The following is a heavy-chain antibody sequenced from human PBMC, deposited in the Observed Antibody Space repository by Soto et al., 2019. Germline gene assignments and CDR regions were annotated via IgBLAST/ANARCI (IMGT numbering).Heavy chain of an antibody. Sequence: ASVKVSCKASGYTFTSYGISWVRQAPGQGLEWMGWISAYNGNTNYAQKLQGRVTMTTDTSTSTAYMELRSLRSDDTAVYYCARDLFDIVVVPAAGGYLDYWGQGTLVTVSS. D-gene: IGHD2-2*01. J-gene: IGHJ4*02. CDR3: ARDLFDIVVVPAAGGYLDY. CDR2: ISAYNGNT. CDR1: GYTFTSYG. V-gene: IGHV1-18*01.